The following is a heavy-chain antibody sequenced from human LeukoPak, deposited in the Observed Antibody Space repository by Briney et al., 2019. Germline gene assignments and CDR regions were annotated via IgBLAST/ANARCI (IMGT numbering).Heavy chain of an antibody. D-gene: IGHD6-13*01. V-gene: IGHV3-21*01. CDR3: ARDWPTIAAAGTIPEYFQH. J-gene: IGHJ1*01. Sequence: PGGSLRLSCAASGFTFSSYSMNWVRQAPGKGLEWVPSISSSSSYIYYADPVKGRFTISRDNAKNSLYLQMNSLRAEDTAVYYCARDWPTIAAAGTIPEYFQHWGQGTLVTVSS. CDR2: ISSSSSYI. CDR1: GFTFSSYS.